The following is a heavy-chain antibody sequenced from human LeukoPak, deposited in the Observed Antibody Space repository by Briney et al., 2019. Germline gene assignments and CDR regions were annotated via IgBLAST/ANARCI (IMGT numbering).Heavy chain of an antibody. V-gene: IGHV3-53*01. J-gene: IGHJ5*02. CDR3: ARGPRGFDP. CDR2: IYSGGST. Sequence: GGSLRLSCAASGFSVGDNDMSWVRQAPGKGLEWVSVIYSGGSTSYAGSVKGRFSISRDNSKNTLYLQMNSLRAEETAVYYCARGPRGFDPWGQGTLVTVSS. CDR1: GFSVGDND.